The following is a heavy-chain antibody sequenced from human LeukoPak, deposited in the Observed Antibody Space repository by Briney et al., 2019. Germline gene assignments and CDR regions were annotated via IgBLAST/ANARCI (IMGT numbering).Heavy chain of an antibody. CDR2: MNPNSGNT. D-gene: IGHD2-15*01. Sequence: ASVKVSCKASGYTFTSYDINWLRQATGQGLEWMGWMNPNSGNTGYAQKFQGRVTMTRNTSISTAYMELSSLRSEDTAVYYCARGLGRDCSGGSCYSQNWFDPWGQGTLVTVSS. V-gene: IGHV1-8*01. J-gene: IGHJ5*02. CDR1: GYTFTSYD. CDR3: ARGLGRDCSGGSCYSQNWFDP.